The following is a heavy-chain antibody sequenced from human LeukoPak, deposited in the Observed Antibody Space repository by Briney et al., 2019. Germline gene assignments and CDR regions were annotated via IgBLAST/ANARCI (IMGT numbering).Heavy chain of an antibody. V-gene: IGHV3-30*02. CDR3: AKDWADIVVVPARNPEKHYYYGMDV. CDR2: IRYDGSNK. CDR1: GFTFSSYG. J-gene: IGHJ6*02. D-gene: IGHD2-2*01. Sequence: PGGSLRLSCAASGFTFSSYGMHWVRQAPGKGLEWVAFIRYDGSNKYYADSVKGRFTISRDNSKNTLYLQMNSLRAEDTAVYYCAKDWADIVVVPARNPEKHYYYGMDVWGQGTTVTVSS.